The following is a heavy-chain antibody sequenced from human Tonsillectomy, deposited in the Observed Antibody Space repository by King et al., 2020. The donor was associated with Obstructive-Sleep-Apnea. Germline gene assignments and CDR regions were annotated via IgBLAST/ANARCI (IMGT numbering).Heavy chain of an antibody. J-gene: IGHJ4*02. Sequence: VQLVESGGGVVQPGRSLRLSCAASGFTFSSYGMHGVRQAPGKGLEWVAVIWYDGSNKYYEDSVKGRFTISSDNSKNTLYLQMNSLRAEDTAVYYCARGARYYDSSGYSEFDYWGQGTLVTVSS. V-gene: IGHV3-33*01. CDR3: ARGARYYDSSGYSEFDY. CDR1: GFTFSSYG. CDR2: IWYDGSNK. D-gene: IGHD3-22*01.